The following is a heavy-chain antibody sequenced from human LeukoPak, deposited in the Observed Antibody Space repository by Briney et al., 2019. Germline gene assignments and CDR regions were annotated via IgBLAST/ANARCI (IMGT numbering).Heavy chain of an antibody. D-gene: IGHD5-24*01. CDR2: IYTSGST. Sequence: ASETLSLTCTVSGGSISSYYWSWIRQPAGKGLEWIGRIYTSGSTNYNPSLKSRVTISVDTSKNQFSLKLNSVTAEDTAVYYCARAPEMPTMGSLSIVALSAGHFDYWGQGTLVIVSS. V-gene: IGHV4-4*07. CDR1: GGSISSYY. J-gene: IGHJ4*02. CDR3: ARAPEMPTMGSLSIVALSAGHFDY.